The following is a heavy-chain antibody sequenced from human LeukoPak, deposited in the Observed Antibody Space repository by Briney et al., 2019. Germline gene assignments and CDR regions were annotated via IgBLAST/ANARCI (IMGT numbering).Heavy chain of an antibody. CDR1: GFTVSRNY. V-gene: IGHV3-53*01. J-gene: IGHJ6*02. Sequence: GGSLRLSCAASGFTVSRNYMSWVRQAPGKGLEWVSVIYSGGSTYYADSVKGRFTISRDNAKNSLYLQMNSLRAEDTAVYYCARESPQANYDFWSGYYTYYYGMDVWGQGTTVTVSS. D-gene: IGHD3-3*01. CDR3: ARESPQANYDFWSGYYTYYYGMDV. CDR2: IYSGGST.